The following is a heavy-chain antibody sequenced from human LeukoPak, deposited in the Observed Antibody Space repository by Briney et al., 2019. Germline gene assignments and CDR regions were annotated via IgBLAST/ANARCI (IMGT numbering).Heavy chain of an antibody. V-gene: IGHV4-38-2*02. J-gene: IGHJ5*02. CDR2: MYHSGST. D-gene: IGHD6-19*01. CDR3: ARSIYSSGDFDP. CDR1: GYSISSNYY. Sequence: SETLSLTCTVSGYSISSNYYWGWIRQPPGKGLEWIGSMYHSGSTYYNPSLKSRVSISVDTSKNQFSLKLSSVTAADTAVYYCARSIYSSGDFDPWGQGTLVTVSS.